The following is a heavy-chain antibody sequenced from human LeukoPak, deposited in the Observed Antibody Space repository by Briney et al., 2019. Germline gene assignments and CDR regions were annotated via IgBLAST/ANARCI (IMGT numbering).Heavy chain of an antibody. Sequence: GGSLRLSCAASGFTFSSYGMHWVRQAPGKGLEWVAVIWYDGSNKYYADSVKGRFTISRDNSKNTLYLRMNSLRAEDTAVYYCARAVGWSAILSPDYYGMDVWGQGTTVTVSS. CDR3: ARAVGWSAILSPDYYGMDV. CDR1: GFTFSSYG. CDR2: IWYDGSNK. D-gene: IGHD2-2*01. J-gene: IGHJ6*02. V-gene: IGHV3-33*01.